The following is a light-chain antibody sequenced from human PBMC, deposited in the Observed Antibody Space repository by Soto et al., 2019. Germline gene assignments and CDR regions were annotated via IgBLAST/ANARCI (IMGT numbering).Light chain of an antibody. J-gene: IGKJ1*01. CDR3: QQYNNWPPST. CDR2: GAS. CDR1: QSVAGN. Sequence: EIVMTQSPATLSVSPGERATLSCRASQSVAGNLAWFQHKPGQAPRLLIHGASTRASGIPARFSGSGSGTDFTLTISSLQSEDVAVYYCQQYNNWPPSTFGQGTKVEIK. V-gene: IGKV3-15*01.